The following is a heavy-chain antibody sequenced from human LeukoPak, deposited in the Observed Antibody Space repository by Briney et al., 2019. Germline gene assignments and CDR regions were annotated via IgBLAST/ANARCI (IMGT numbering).Heavy chain of an antibody. CDR3: ARPSAIYMVRGAFGAFDI. CDR2: FYNSGRS. CDR1: DDSISDYY. J-gene: IGHJ3*02. V-gene: IGHV4-59*12. Sequence: SETLSLTCTVSDDSISDYYRGWIRQPPGKGLEWIGYFYNSGRSTYNPSLKSRVTISVDRSKNQFSLKLSSVTAADTAVYYCARPSAIYMVRGAFGAFDIWGQGTMVTVSS. D-gene: IGHD3-10*01.